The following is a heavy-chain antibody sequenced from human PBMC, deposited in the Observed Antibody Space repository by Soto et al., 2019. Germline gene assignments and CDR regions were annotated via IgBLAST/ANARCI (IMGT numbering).Heavy chain of an antibody. D-gene: IGHD5-18*01. Sequence: PSETLSLTCTVSGGSISSGDYYWSWIRQPPGKGLEWIGYIYYSGTTYYNPSLKSRVTISVDTSKNQFSPKVSSVTAADTAVYYCARALIQLWPHYYYGMDVWGQGTTVTVSS. CDR2: IYYSGTT. CDR3: ARALIQLWPHYYYGMDV. CDR1: GGSISSGDYY. V-gene: IGHV4-30-4*01. J-gene: IGHJ6*02.